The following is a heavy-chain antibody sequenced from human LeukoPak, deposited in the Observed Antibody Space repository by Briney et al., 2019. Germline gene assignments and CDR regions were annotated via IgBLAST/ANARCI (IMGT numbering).Heavy chain of an antibody. CDR1: GGSISSYY. D-gene: IGHD3-10*01. Sequence: SETLSLTCTVSGGSISSYYWSWIRQPPGKGLEWIGYIYYSGSTNYNPSLKSRVTISVDTSKDQFSLKLSSVTAADTAVYYCARGGRYYGSGSYYNFDYWGQGTLVTVSS. CDR2: IYYSGST. CDR3: ARGGRYYGSGSYYNFDY. V-gene: IGHV4-59*01. J-gene: IGHJ4*02.